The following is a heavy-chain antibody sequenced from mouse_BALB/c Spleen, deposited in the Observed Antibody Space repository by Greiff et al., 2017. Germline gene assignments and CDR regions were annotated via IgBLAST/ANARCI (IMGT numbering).Heavy chain of an antibody. D-gene: IGHD3-3*01. CDR1: GFSLTSYD. CDR2: IWTGGGT. V-gene: IGHV2-9-2*01. Sequence: QVQLQESGPGLVAPSQSLSITCTVSGFSLTSYDISWIRQPPGKGLEWLGVIWTGGGTNYNSAFMSRLSISKDNSKSQVFLKMNSLQTDDTAIYYCVRDPAKWGQGTLVTVSA. J-gene: IGHJ3*02. CDR3: VRDPAK.